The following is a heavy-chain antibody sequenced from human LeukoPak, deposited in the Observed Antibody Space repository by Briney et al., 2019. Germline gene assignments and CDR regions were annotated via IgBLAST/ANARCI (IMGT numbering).Heavy chain of an antibody. Sequence: SGGSLRLSCAASGFTFSSYSMNWVRQAPGKGLEWVSYISSSSSTIYYADSVKGRFTISGDDAKNSLYLQMNSLRAEDTAVYYCARDLYSSEGEGLFDYWGQGTLVTVSS. V-gene: IGHV3-48*01. CDR1: GFTFSSYS. D-gene: IGHD6-19*01. CDR3: ARDLYSSEGEGLFDY. CDR2: ISSSSSTI. J-gene: IGHJ4*02.